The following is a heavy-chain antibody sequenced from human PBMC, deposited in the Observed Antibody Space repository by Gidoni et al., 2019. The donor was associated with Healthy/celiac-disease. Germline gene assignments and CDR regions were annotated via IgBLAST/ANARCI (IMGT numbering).Heavy chain of an antibody. CDR3: ARRAAKYYDILTGHFDY. Sequence: QVQLVESGGGLVKPGGSLRLSCAASGFTFSDYYMSWIRQAPGKGLGWVSYISSSGSTIYYADSVKGRFTISRDNAKNSLYLQMNSLRAEDTAVYYCARRAAKYYDILTGHFDYWGQGTLVTVSS. CDR1: GFTFSDYY. J-gene: IGHJ4*02. D-gene: IGHD3-9*01. CDR2: ISSSGSTI. V-gene: IGHV3-11*01.